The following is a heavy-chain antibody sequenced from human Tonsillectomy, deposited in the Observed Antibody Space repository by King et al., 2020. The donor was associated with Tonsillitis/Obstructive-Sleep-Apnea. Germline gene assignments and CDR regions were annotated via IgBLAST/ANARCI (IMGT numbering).Heavy chain of an antibody. Sequence: QLQESGPGLVKPLETLSLTCTVSGGSISSSSYYWGWIRQPPGKGLEWIGSIYYSGSTYYNPSLKSRVTISVDTSKNQFSLKLSSVTAADTAVYYCASVWNYYYYYMDVWGKGTTVTVSS. CDR1: GGSISSSSYY. D-gene: IGHD1-1*01. CDR3: ASVWNYYYYYMDV. V-gene: IGHV4-39*01. CDR2: IYYSGST. J-gene: IGHJ6*03.